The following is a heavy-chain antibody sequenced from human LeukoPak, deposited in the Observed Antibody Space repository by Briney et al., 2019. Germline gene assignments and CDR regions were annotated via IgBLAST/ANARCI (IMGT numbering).Heavy chain of an antibody. Sequence: GGSLRLSCAASGFTFSDYYMSWIRQAPGKGLEWVSYISSSGSTIYYADSVKGRFTISRDNAKNSLYLQMNNLRVEDTAVYYCARDQPIGYNYGYPFDNWGQGTLVTVSP. CDR1: GFTFSDYY. V-gene: IGHV3-11*04. CDR3: ARDQPIGYNYGYPFDN. D-gene: IGHD5-18*01. J-gene: IGHJ4*02. CDR2: ISSSGSTI.